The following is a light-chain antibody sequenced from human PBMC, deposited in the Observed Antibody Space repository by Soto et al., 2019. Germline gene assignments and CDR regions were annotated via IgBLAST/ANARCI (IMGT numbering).Light chain of an antibody. CDR1: QSVSSN. CDR3: QQYHQWTNT. J-gene: IGKJ2*01. Sequence: DIVMTQSPATLSASPAERATLSCRASQSVSSNLAWYQQKPGQAPSLLMYGVSTRGAGIPPRFSGDGSGTAFTLTISSLQSEDFAIYYCQQYHQWTNTFGQGTKLE. CDR2: GVS. V-gene: IGKV3-15*01.